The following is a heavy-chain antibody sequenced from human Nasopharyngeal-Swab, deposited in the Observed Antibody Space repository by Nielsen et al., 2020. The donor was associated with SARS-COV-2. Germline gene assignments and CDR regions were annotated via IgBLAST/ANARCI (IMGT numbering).Heavy chain of an antibody. V-gene: IGHV4-61*01. CDR1: GGSISSSSYY. Sequence: SATLSLTCTVSGGSISSSSYYWSWIRQPPGKGLEWIGYIYYSGSTNYNPSLKSRVTISVDTSKTQFSLKLSSVTAADTAVYYCARNSPTDYGDYQSDFDYWGQGTLVTVSS. J-gene: IGHJ4*02. D-gene: IGHD4-17*01. CDR2: IYYSGST. CDR3: ARNSPTDYGDYQSDFDY.